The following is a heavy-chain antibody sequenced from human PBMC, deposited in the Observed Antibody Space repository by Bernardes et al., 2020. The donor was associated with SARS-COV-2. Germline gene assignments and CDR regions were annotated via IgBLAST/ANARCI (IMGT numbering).Heavy chain of an antibody. Sequence: SETLSLTCAVYGGPFSGYYWSWMRQPPGKGLEWIGEINHSGTTKYNPSLESRVTISVDTSRNQFSLNLYSMTAADTAVYYCARGPPYDYDSSGYYRFDVWGQGTLVTVSS. CDR1: GGPFSGYY. CDR3: ARGPPYDYDSSGYYRFDV. J-gene: IGHJ4*02. CDR2: INHSGTT. V-gene: IGHV4-34*01. D-gene: IGHD3-22*01.